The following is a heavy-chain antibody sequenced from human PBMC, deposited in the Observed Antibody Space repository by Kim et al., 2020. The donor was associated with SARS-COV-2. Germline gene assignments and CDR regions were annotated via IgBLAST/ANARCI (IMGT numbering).Heavy chain of an antibody. D-gene: IGHD2-15*01. CDR2: ISYDGSNK. CDR3: VRDNVDCSGGSCYSFDP. J-gene: IGHJ5*02. V-gene: IGHV3-30-3*01. CDR1: GFTFSSYA. Sequence: GGSLRLSCAASGFTFSSYAMHWVRQAPGKGLEWVAVISYDGSNKYYADSVKGRFTISRDNSKNTLYLQMNSLRAEDTAVYYCVRDNVDCSGGSCYSFDPWGQGALGTVSS.